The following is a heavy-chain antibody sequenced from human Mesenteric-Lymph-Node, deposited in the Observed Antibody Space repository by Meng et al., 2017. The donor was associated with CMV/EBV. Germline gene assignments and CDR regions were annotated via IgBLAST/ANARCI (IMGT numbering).Heavy chain of an antibody. CDR2: TYYKSKWYN. Sequence: SQTLSLTCAISGDSVSSNSAAWTWIRQSPSRGLEWLGRTYYKSKWYNDYAVSVKSRIIINPGASGNQFSLQLKSVTPEDTAVYYCARERISLVRGVILDYYGMDVWGQGTTVTVSS. CDR1: GDSVSSNSAA. D-gene: IGHD3-10*01. CDR3: ARERISLVRGVILDYYGMDV. J-gene: IGHJ6*02. V-gene: IGHV6-1*01.